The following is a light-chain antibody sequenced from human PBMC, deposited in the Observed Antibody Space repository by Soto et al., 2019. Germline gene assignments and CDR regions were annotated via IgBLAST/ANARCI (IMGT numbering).Light chain of an antibody. CDR1: QGTGNA. CDR2: GAS. J-gene: IGKJ1*01. V-gene: IGKV1-6*01. Sequence: AIPMTQSASYLAAWVGDRVSMXCRASQGTGNACVWYQQRPGKPPKVLIYGASNLQGGGPTRFSGSGSGTDFTPPISSLQPEDFATYYGLQDYNYPQTFGQGTKVDIK. CDR3: LQDYNYPQT.